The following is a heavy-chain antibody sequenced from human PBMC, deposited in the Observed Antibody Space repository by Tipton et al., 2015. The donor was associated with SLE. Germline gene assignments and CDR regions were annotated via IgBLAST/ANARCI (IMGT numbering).Heavy chain of an antibody. Sequence: SLRLSCAASGFTFSSYAMSWVRQAPGKGLEWVSVIYSGGSSTYYADSVKGRFTISRDNSKNTLYLQMNSLRAEDTAVYYCAKHGVSSFYYYYMDVWGKGTTVTVSS. J-gene: IGHJ6*03. CDR3: AKHGVSSFYYYYMDV. CDR1: GFTFSSYA. V-gene: IGHV3-23*03. D-gene: IGHD6-6*01. CDR2: IYSGGSST.